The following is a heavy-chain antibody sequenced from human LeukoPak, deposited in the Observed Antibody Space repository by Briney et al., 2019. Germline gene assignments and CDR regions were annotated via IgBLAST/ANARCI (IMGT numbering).Heavy chain of an antibody. D-gene: IGHD3-10*01. CDR3: ARGGGSGDYFDY. CDR2: ISSNSSYI. J-gene: IGHJ4*02. CDR1: GFTFSSYS. Sequence: GGSLSLSCAASGFTFSSYSMNWVRQAPGKGLEWVSSISSNSSYIYYADSVKGRFTISRDNAKNSLYLQMNSLRAEDTAVYYCARGGGSGDYFDYWGQGTLVTVSS. V-gene: IGHV3-21*01.